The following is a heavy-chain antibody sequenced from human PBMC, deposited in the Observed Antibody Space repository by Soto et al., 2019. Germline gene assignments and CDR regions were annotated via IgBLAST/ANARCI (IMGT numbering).Heavy chain of an antibody. CDR1: GFSLTTSGVG. Sequence: QITLNESGPTVVRPTETLTLTCRFSGFSLTTSGVGVGWIRQSPGKAPEWLALIYWDDDKRYSASLKSRITIPNDTSKNQVVLTVSYLDPTDTATYFCAHRVLRTVFGLVTTTAIYFDFWGQGNPVAVSS. V-gene: IGHV2-5*02. CDR3: AHRVLRTVFGLVTTTAIYFDF. CDR2: IYWDDDK. D-gene: IGHD3-3*01. J-gene: IGHJ4*02.